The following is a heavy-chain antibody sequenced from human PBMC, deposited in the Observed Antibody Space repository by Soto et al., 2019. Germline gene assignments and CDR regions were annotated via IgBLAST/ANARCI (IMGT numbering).Heavy chain of an antibody. CDR2: IYTGGGT. D-gene: IGHD5-18*01. CDR1: GFSVSSSN. Sequence: EVQLLETGGGVIQPAGSLRLACAVSGFSVSSSNMNWFRQAPGKGLEWVSVIYTGGGTYYAESVKGRFTISRDNSKTTLYLQMNSLRAEDTAIYYCARDNYSRYWGQGTLVTVSS. CDR3: ARDNYSRY. J-gene: IGHJ4*02. V-gene: IGHV3-53*02.